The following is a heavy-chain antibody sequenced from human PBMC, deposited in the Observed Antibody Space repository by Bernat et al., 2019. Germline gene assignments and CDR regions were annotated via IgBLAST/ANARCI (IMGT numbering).Heavy chain of an antibody. J-gene: IGHJ1*01. CDR3: ARGRSHGPQH. CDR2: MNPNSGNT. Sequence: QVQLVQSGAEVKKPGASVKVSRKASGYTFTSYDINWVRQATGQGLEWMGWMNPNSGNTGYAQKFQGRVTRTKNTYISTDCMELGSVRSEDAAVYYCARGRSHGPQHWGQGTLVTVSS. V-gene: IGHV1-8*01. D-gene: IGHD3-10*01. CDR1: GYTFTSYD.